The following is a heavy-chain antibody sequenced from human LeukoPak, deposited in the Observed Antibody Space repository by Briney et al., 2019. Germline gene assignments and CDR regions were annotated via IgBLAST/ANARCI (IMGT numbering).Heavy chain of an antibody. Sequence: GGSLRLSCAASGFSFSSYNMNWVRQAPGKGLEWISYIGSSGSPTHYADSVGGRFTISRDNAKNSLYLQMNSLRDEDTAVYFCARRPYSDTSGRLSDVWGQGTTVTVS. CDR3: ARRPYSDTSGRLSDV. CDR1: GFSFSSYN. D-gene: IGHD3-22*01. V-gene: IGHV3-48*02. CDR2: IGSSGSPT. J-gene: IGHJ6*02.